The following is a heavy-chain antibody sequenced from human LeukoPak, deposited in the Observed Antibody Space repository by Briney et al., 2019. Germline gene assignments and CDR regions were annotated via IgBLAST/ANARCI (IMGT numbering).Heavy chain of an antibody. D-gene: IGHD5-18*01. CDR2: IYYSGST. CDR3: ASGYGYDAFDI. J-gene: IGHJ3*02. CDR1: GGSISSYY. V-gene: IGHV4-59*01. Sequence: PSETLSLTCTVSGGSISSYYWSWIRQPPGKGLEWIGYIYYSGSTNYNPSLKSRVTISVDTSKNQFSLKLSSVTAADTAAYYCASGYGYDAFDIWGQGTMVTVSS.